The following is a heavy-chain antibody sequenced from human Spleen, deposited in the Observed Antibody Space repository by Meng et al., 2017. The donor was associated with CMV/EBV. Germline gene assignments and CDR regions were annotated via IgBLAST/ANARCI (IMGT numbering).Heavy chain of an antibody. CDR1: GGSVTSDNYY. CDR3: ARGPYSYGFWSLST. CDR2: IFYSGYT. V-gene: IGHV4-61*01. Sequence: SGGSVTSDNYYWSWIPQPPGKALELIGYIFYSGYTNYNPSLKSRVTISMDTSKNQFSLQLNSVTAADTAVYYCARGPYSYGFWSLSTWGQGTLVTVSS. D-gene: IGHD3/OR15-3a*01. J-gene: IGHJ4*02.